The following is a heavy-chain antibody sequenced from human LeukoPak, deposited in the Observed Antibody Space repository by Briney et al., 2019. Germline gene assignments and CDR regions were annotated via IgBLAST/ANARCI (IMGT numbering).Heavy chain of an antibody. CDR2: IKQDGSEH. Sequence: GGSLRLSCAASGFPFSDYWMDWVRQAPGKGMEWVANIKQDGSEHYYADSVKGRFTISRDNAKNSLYLAMNSLRAEDTAVYYCSRSLDYWGQGALVTVSS. CDR1: GFPFSDYW. CDR3: SRSLDY. J-gene: IGHJ4*02. V-gene: IGHV3-7*01.